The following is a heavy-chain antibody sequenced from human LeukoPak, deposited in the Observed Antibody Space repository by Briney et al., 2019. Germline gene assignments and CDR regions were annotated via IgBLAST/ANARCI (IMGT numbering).Heavy chain of an antibody. CDR2: ISYDGSNK. J-gene: IGHJ6*03. D-gene: IGHD1-26*01. CDR3: ARDKGSYYVDYYYYYMDV. Sequence: PGRSLRLSCAASGFTFSSYGMHWVRQAPGKGLEWVAVISYDGSNKYYADSVKGRFTISRDNAKNTLYLQMNSLRAEDTAVYYCARDKGSYYVDYYYYYMDVWGKGTTVTVSS. CDR1: GFTFSSYG. V-gene: IGHV3-30*03.